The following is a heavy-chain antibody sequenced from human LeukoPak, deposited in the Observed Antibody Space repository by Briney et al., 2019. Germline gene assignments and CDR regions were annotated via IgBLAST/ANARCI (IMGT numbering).Heavy chain of an antibody. CDR2: ISWNSASI. CDR1: GFTFYDYA. J-gene: IGHJ3*02. V-gene: IGHV3-9*01. CDR3: ARSGITMVGGASIGLLTFDI. Sequence: PGGSLRLSCAASGFTFYDYAMHWVRQAPGKGLEWGSGISWNSASIGYGDSVKGRFFISRDNAKNTLYLQMSSLRVEDTAVYYCARSGITMVGGASIGLLTFDIWGPGTMVTVSP. D-gene: IGHD3-10*01.